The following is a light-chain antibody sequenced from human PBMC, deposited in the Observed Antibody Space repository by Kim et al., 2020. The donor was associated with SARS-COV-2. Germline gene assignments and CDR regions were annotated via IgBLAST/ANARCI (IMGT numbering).Light chain of an antibody. CDR2: AAS. CDR1: QGISSY. Sequence: AIRMTQSPSSLSASTGDRVTITCRASQGISSYLDWYQQKPGKAPKLLIYAASTLQSGVPSRFSGSGSGTDFTLTISCLQSEDFATYYCQQYYSYAYTFGQGTKLEIK. J-gene: IGKJ2*01. CDR3: QQYYSYAYT. V-gene: IGKV1-8*01.